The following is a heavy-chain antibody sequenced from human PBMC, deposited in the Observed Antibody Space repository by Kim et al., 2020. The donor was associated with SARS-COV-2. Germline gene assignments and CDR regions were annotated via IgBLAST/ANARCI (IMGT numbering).Heavy chain of an antibody. Sequence: GESLKISCKGSGYSFSNYWIAWVRQMPGKGLEWMGSIYIGDSDMRYSPSFQGQVTLSADKSINTAYLQWNSLKASDTAIYYCARGDKGDGGRYCGGDCYPNWIDPWGQGTLVIVSS. D-gene: IGHD2-21*02. CDR3: ARGDKGDGGRYCGGDCYPNWIDP. CDR2: IYIGDSDM. CDR1: GYSFSNYW. V-gene: IGHV5-51*01. J-gene: IGHJ5*02.